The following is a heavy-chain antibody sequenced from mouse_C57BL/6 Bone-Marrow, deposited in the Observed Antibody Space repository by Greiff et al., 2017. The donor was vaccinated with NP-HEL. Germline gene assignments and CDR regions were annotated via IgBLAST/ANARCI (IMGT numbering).Heavy chain of an antibody. J-gene: IGHJ2*01. D-gene: IGHD3-1*01. CDR2: ISDGGSYT. CDR3: ARDRGYYFDY. Sequence: EVKLVESGGGLVKPGGSLKLSCAASGFTFSSYAMSWVRQTPEKRLEWVATISDGGSYTYYPDNVEGRFTISRNNAKNNLYLQMSHLKSEETAMYYCARDRGYYFDYWGQGTTLTVSS. CDR1: GFTFSSYA. V-gene: IGHV5-4*01.